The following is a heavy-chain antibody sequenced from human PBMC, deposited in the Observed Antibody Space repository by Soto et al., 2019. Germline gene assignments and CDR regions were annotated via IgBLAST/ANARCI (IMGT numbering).Heavy chain of an antibody. D-gene: IGHD6-25*01. V-gene: IGHV3-23*01. CDR3: AKESIRAAAGELDY. CDR1: GFTFSNYA. CDR2: LSGGDDTT. J-gene: IGHJ4*02. Sequence: EVQLLESGGGLVQPGGSLRLSGAASGFTFSNYAMSWVRQAPGKGLEWVSALSGGDDTTYSADSVRGRFTVSRDNSKNTLYLQMNSLGADDTAVYYCAKESIRAAAGELDYWGQGTLVTVSS.